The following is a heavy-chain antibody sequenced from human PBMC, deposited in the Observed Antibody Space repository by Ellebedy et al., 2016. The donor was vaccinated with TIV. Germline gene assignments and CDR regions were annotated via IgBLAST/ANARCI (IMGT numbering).Heavy chain of an antibody. Sequence: GESLKISXAASGFTFSSYAISWVRQAPGKGLEWVSAISGSGGSTYYADSVKGRFTISRDNSKNTLYLQMNSLRAEDTAVYYCAKDKSDGYKIRTGTPDYWGQGTLVTVSS. D-gene: IGHD5-24*01. CDR1: GFTFSSYA. J-gene: IGHJ4*02. V-gene: IGHV3-23*01. CDR2: ISGSGGST. CDR3: AKDKSDGYKIRTGTPDY.